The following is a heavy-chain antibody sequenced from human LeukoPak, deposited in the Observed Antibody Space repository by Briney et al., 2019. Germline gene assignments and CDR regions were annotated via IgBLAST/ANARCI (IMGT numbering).Heavy chain of an antibody. V-gene: IGHV4-31*03. CDR2: IHYSGPT. CDR1: GASVSSGDYY. Sequence: SETLSLTCTVSGASVSSGDYYWSWLRQHPGKGLEWIGYIHYSGPTYSNPSLRSRVTLSVDTSNNLLSLRLTSVTAADTAVYYCARFSSGCSTASCYLTYWGQGTLVTVSS. CDR3: ARFSSGCSTASCYLTY. D-gene: IGHD2-2*01. J-gene: IGHJ4*02.